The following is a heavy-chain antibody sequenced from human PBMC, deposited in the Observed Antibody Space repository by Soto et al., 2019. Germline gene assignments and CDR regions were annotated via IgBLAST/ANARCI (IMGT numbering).Heavy chain of an antibody. CDR1: GFTFSSYW. Sequence: GGSLRLSCAASGFTFSSYWMHWVRQAPGKGLVWVSRINSDGSSTSYADSVKGRFTISRDNAKNTLYLQMNSLRAEDTDVYYCEVRASYYHSGGYFDHWGQGTLVTVSS. J-gene: IGHJ4*02. CDR3: EVRASYYHSGGYFDH. V-gene: IGHV3-74*01. CDR2: INSDGSST. D-gene: IGHD3-22*01.